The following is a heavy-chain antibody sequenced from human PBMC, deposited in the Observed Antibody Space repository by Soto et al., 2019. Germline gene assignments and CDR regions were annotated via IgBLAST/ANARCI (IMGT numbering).Heavy chain of an antibody. V-gene: IGHV2-5*02. CDR1: GFSLSDIGEA. CDR2: VYWDNDK. J-gene: IGHJ4*02. D-gene: IGHD1-1*01. Sequence: QITLQESGPTRANPTQSLTLTCTFSGFSLSDIGEAVAWIRQPPGKALEWLALVYWDNDKRYSPSLNSRLTISKGTAKNQVVLTMTNMDPVDTATYYCAHRRGIGRSPGGTGTLFAYWGQGILVTVSS. CDR3: AHRRGIGRSPGGTGTLFAY.